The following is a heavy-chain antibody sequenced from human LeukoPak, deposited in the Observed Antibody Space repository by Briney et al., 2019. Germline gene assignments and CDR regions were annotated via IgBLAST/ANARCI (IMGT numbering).Heavy chain of an antibody. J-gene: IGHJ4*02. V-gene: IGHV4-59*01. CDR3: ATVTITSTILSFDY. CDR2: SFFGGST. D-gene: IGHD4-11*01. CDR1: GASMSDYF. Sequence: SETLSLTCTVSGASMSDYFWTWIRQTPGKGLEWVGYSFFGGSTSYNPSLKSRVAISVDTSKNVFSLQLSSATAEDTAVYFRATVTITSTILSFDYWGRGTLVTVSS.